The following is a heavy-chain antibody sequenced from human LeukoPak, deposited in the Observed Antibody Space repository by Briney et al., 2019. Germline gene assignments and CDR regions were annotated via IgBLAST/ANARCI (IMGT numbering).Heavy chain of an antibody. CDR2: ISGSGGSS. D-gene: IGHD3-3*01. CDR1: GFTFATYA. Sequence: GGSLRLSCAASGFTFATYAMSWVRQAPGRGLEWVSTISGSGGSSYYADSVKGRFTISRDNSKNALYLQMNSLRVEDTAVYYCAKALYDFSRGQGSNYFDDWGQGSLVSASS. V-gene: IGHV3-23*01. J-gene: IGHJ4*02. CDR3: AKALYDFSRGQGSNYFDD.